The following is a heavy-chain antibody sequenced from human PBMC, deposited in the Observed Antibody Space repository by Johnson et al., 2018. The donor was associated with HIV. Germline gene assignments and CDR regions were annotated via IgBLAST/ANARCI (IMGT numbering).Heavy chain of an antibody. J-gene: IGHJ3*02. CDR3: ASFITTGAFDI. D-gene: IGHD3-3*01. Sequence: QVQVVESGGGVVQPGGSLRLSCAASGFTFSSYAMHWVRQAPGKGLEWVAVISYDGSNKYYADSVKGRFTISRDNSKNTLYLQMNSLRAEDTAVYYCASFITTGAFDIWGQGTMVTVSS. V-gene: IGHV3-30-3*01. CDR1: GFTFSSYA. CDR2: ISYDGSNK.